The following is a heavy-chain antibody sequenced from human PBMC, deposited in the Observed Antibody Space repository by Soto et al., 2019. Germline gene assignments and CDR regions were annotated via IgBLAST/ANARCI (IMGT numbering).Heavy chain of an antibody. CDR2: LYSGGTT. V-gene: IGHV3-53*01. J-gene: IGHJ4*02. D-gene: IGHD3-10*01. Sequence: EVQLVESVGGLSQPGGSLRLSCAASGFNFIRKYMIWVRQAPGKGLEWVSILYSGGTTYYADSVKGRFTISRDTSENTLYLQMHRLRAEDTAVYYCARGLYDSGSFYFDFWGQGTLVTVSS. CDR1: GFNFIRKY. CDR3: ARGLYDSGSFYFDF.